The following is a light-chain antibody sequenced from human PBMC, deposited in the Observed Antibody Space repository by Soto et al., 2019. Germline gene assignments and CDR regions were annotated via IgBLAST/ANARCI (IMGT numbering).Light chain of an antibody. J-gene: IGKJ1*01. CDR1: QSVTDNY. CDR2: GAS. V-gene: IGKV3-20*01. Sequence: EIVLTQSPATLSLSPGERATLSCRDSQSVTDNYLAWYQQKPGQAPRLVISGASSRTSGIPDRFSASGSGKDFTLTIIRLEPENFAVYYCQQYTRAPLTFGQGTKVEIK. CDR3: QQYTRAPLT.